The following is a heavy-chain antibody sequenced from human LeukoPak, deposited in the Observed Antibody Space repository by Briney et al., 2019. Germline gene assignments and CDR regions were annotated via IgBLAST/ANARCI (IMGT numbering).Heavy chain of an antibody. CDR2: IYYSGST. CDR3: ASRHSGWYLGDAFDI. J-gene: IGHJ3*02. Sequence: SETLSLTCTVSGGSISSSSYYWGWISQPPGKGLEWIGSIYYSGSTYYSPSLKSRVTISVDTSKNQFSLKLSSVTAADTAVYYCASRHSGWYLGDAFDIWGQGTMVTVSS. CDR1: GGSISSSSYY. D-gene: IGHD6-19*01. V-gene: IGHV4-39*01.